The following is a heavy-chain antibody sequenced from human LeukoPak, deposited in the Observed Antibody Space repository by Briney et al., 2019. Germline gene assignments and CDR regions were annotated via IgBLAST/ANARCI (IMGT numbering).Heavy chain of an antibody. CDR1: GFTFSSYD. J-gene: IGHJ4*02. Sequence: GGSLRLSCAASGFTFSSYDMHWVRQATGKGLEWVSAIGTAGDTYYPGSVKGRFTISRENAKNSLYLQMNSLSAGDTAVYYCATMSPGEGFRYWGQGTLVTVSS. D-gene: IGHD2-21*01. V-gene: IGHV3-13*01. CDR3: ATMSPGEGFRY. CDR2: IGTAGDT.